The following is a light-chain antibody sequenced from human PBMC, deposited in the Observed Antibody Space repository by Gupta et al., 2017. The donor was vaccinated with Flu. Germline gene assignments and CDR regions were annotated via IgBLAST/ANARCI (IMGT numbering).Light chain of an antibody. Sequence: NCKSSQSVLYSSNNKNYLAWYQQKPGQPPKLLIYWASTRESGVPDRCSGSGSGTDFTLPVSSLQAEDVAVYYCQQYYTTPYTFGQGTKLEIK. CDR2: WAS. CDR3: QQYYTTPYT. J-gene: IGKJ2*01. V-gene: IGKV4-1*01. CDR1: QSVLYSSNNKNY.